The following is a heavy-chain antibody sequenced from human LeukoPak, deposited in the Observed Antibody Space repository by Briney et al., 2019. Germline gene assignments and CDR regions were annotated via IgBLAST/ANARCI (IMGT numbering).Heavy chain of an antibody. Sequence: SETLSLTCTVSGGSISSYYWSWIRQPPGKGLEWIGYIYYSGSTNYNPSLKSRVTISVDTSKNQFSLKLSSVTAADTAVYYCARMGDYVSLDFDYWGQGTLVTVSS. D-gene: IGHD4-17*01. CDR1: GGSISSYY. CDR2: IYYSGST. CDR3: ARMGDYVSLDFDY. V-gene: IGHV4-59*01. J-gene: IGHJ4*02.